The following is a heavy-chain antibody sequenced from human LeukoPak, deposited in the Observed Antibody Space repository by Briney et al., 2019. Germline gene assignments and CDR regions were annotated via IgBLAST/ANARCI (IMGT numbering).Heavy chain of an antibody. J-gene: IGHJ5*02. V-gene: IGHV3-74*01. Sequence: GGSLRLSCAASGFTFSSYWMHWVRQAPGKGLVWVSRINSDGSSTSYADSVKGRFTISRDNAKNTLYLQMNSLRAEDTAVYYCAKDSYYYDSSGYSPLNWFDPWGQGTLVTVSS. CDR2: INSDGSST. CDR3: AKDSYYYDSSGYSPLNWFDP. D-gene: IGHD3-22*01. CDR1: GFTFSSYW.